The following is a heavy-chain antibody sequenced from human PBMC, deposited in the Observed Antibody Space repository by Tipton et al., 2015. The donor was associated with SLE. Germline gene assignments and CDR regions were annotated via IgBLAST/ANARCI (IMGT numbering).Heavy chain of an antibody. D-gene: IGHD2-2*01. V-gene: IGHV3-7*01. CDR1: GFTFSSYW. CDR3: AREPEVYCSSTSCYVDYFDY. J-gene: IGHJ4*02. Sequence: SLRLSCAASGFTFSSYWMSWVRQAPGKGLEWVANIKQDGSENYYVDSVKGRFTISRDNAKNSLYLQMNSLRADDTAVYYCAREPEVYCSSTSCYVDYFDYWGQGTLVTVSS. CDR2: IKQDGSEN.